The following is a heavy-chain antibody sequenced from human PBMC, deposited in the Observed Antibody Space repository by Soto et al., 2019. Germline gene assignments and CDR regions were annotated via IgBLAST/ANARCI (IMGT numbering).Heavy chain of an antibody. Sequence: GASVKVSCKVSGYTLTELSMDWVRQAPGTGLEWMGGFDPEDGETIYAQKFQGRVTMTEDTSTDTAYMELSSLRSEDTAVYYCASPPPYCSSTSWFAYYVDYWGQGNLDTVSS. CDR1: GYTLTELS. D-gene: IGHD2-2*01. CDR2: FDPEDGET. J-gene: IGHJ4*02. CDR3: ASPPPYCSSTSWFAYYVDY. V-gene: IGHV1-24*01.